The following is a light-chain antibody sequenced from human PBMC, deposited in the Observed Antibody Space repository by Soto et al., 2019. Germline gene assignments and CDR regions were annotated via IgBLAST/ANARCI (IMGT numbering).Light chain of an antibody. V-gene: IGKV3-11*01. CDR1: QSISRY. Sequence: EIVLTQSPATLSLSPGERATLSCRASQSISRYLAWYQQKRGQAPSLLIYDASNRATGIPARFSGSGSGTDFTLTISSLETEDFAVYYCQQRSSWPLTFGGGTKGDIK. J-gene: IGKJ4*01. CDR3: QQRSSWPLT. CDR2: DAS.